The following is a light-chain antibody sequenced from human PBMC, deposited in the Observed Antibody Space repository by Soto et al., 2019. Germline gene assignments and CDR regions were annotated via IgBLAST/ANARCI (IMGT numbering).Light chain of an antibody. V-gene: IGKV1-9*01. CDR1: QSISSY. CDR2: TAS. J-gene: IGKJ2*01. Sequence: DIQMTQSPSSLSASVGDRVTITCRASQSISSYLNWYQQKPGKVPELLIYTASTLRSGVPSRFSGSGSGTEFTLTISSLQPEDFATFYCQQLHTYPYTFGQGTRLDI. CDR3: QQLHTYPYT.